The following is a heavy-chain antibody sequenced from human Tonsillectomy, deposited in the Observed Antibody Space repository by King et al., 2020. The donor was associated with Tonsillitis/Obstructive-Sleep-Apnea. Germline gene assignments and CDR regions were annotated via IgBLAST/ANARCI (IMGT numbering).Heavy chain of an antibody. CDR1: GDSISGYY. J-gene: IGHJ6*02. CDR2: IYYSGST. V-gene: IGHV4-59*01. Sequence: LQLQESGPGLLKPSETLSLTCTVSGDSISGYYWSWIRQPPGKGLEWIGYIYYSGSTNYNPSLKSRVTISVDTSNNQFSLKLISVTAADTAVYYCASPSADYYYYGMDVWGQGTTVTVSS. CDR3: ASPSADYYYYGMDV.